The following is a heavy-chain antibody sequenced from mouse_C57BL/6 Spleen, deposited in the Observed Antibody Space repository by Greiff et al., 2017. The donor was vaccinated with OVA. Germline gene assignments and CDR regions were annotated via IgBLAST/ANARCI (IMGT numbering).Heavy chain of an antibody. CDR2: ISYDGSN. V-gene: IGHV3-6*01. CDR3: ARGDYYSNPFDY. J-gene: IGHJ2*01. D-gene: IGHD2-5*01. CDR1: GYSITSGYY. Sequence: EVKLMESGPGLVKPSQSLSLTCSVTGYSITSGYYWNWIRQFPGNKLEWMGYISYDGSNNYNPSLKNRISITRDTSKNQFFLKLNSVTTEDTATYYCARGDYYSNPFDYWGQGTTLTVSS.